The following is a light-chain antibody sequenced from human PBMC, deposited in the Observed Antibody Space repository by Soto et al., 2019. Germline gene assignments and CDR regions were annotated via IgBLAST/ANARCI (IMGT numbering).Light chain of an antibody. CDR3: QSYDRSLSCWV. CDR1: SSNIGAGYD. V-gene: IGLV1-40*01. Sequence: QSVLTQPPSVSGAPGQRVTISCTGSSSNIGAGYDVHWYQQLPGTAPKLLIYGNSNRPSGVPDRFSGSKSGTSASLAITGVRAEDEADYYCQSYDRSLSCWVFGGGTQLTVL. J-gene: IGLJ3*02. CDR2: GNS.